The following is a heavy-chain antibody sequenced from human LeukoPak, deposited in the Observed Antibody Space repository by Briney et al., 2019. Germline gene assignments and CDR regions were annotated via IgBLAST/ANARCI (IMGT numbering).Heavy chain of an antibody. V-gene: IGHV3-23*01. CDR2: ISGGGGTT. Sequence: GGSLRLSCAASGFTFSSYAMTWVRQVPGKGLEWVSAISGGGGTTYFADSVTGRFTISRDNSMNTLYLQMNSLRGEDTAVYYCARGITIFGVVNDAFDIWGQGTMVTVSS. D-gene: IGHD3-3*01. CDR1: GFTFSSYA. J-gene: IGHJ3*02. CDR3: ARGITIFGVVNDAFDI.